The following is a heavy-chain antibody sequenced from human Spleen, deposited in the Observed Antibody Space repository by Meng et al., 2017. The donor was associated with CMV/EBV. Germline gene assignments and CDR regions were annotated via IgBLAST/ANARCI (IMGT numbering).Heavy chain of an antibody. CDR3: ARDREICSSTSCPRYYYYGMDV. CDR2: IRNKPFGGTT. Sequence: GGSLRLSCTTSGFTRGDYAMSWVRQAPGKGLEWVGFIRNKPFGGTTEYAASVKGRFTISRDDSKSIAYLQMNSMKTEDTAVYYCARDREICSSTSCPRYYYYGMDVWGQGTTVTVSS. CDR1: GFTRGDYA. J-gene: IGHJ6*02. D-gene: IGHD2-2*01. V-gene: IGHV3-49*04.